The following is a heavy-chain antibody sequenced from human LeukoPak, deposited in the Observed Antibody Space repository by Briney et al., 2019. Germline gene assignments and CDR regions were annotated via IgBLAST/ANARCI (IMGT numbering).Heavy chain of an antibody. D-gene: IGHD2-15*01. CDR2: IYYTGTT. V-gene: IGHV4-59*12. Sequence: SETLSLTCTASGGSISGTYYWSWIRQPPGKGLEWIGYIYYTGTTDSNPSLKSRVTISLDTSKNQFSLKLSSVTAADTAVYYCARFSGPIYFDYWGQGTLVTVSS. CDR3: ARFSGPIYFDY. CDR1: GGSISGTYY. J-gene: IGHJ4*02.